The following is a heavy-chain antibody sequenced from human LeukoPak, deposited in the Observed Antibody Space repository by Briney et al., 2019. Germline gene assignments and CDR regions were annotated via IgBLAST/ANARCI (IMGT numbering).Heavy chain of an antibody. V-gene: IGHV3-23*01. D-gene: IGHD3-22*01. CDR3: ARLPTFYYDSSHYHYDY. Sequence: GGSLRLSCAASGFIFSNYNMNWVRQAPGKGLEWASSISGSGPSTDYADSVKGRFTISRDKSKNTLYLQMNSLRAEDTAVYYCARLPTFYYDSSHYHYDYWGQGTLVTVSS. CDR1: GFIFSNYN. J-gene: IGHJ4*02. CDR2: ISGSGPST.